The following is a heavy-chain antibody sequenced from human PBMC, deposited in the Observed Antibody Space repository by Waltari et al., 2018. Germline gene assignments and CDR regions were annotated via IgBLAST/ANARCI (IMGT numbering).Heavy chain of an antibody. Sequence: EVQLVESGGGLVQPGGSLRLSCAASGFAFSRYLMCWFPQAPGKGLEWVANIKQDGSEKYYVDSVKGRFTISRDNAKNSLYLQMNSLRAEDTAVYYCARVRAVLGNFDYWGQGTLVTVSS. CDR1: GFAFSRYL. CDR3: ARVRAVLGNFDY. J-gene: IGHJ4*02. D-gene: IGHD7-27*01. CDR2: IKQDGSEK. V-gene: IGHV3-7*03.